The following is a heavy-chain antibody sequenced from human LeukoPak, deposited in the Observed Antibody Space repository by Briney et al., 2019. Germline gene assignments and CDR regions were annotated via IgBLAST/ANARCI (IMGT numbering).Heavy chain of an antibody. CDR2: IIPILGIA. J-gene: IGHJ4*02. CDR1: GGTFSSYA. V-gene: IGHV1-69*04. D-gene: IGHD4-23*01. CDR3: ARVEGNHGGNSVSDDY. Sequence: SVKVSCKASGGTFSSYAISWVRQAPGQGLEWMGRIIPILGIANYAQKFQGRVTITADKSTSTAYMELSSLRSEDTAVYYCARVEGNHGGNSVSDDYWGQGTLVTVSS.